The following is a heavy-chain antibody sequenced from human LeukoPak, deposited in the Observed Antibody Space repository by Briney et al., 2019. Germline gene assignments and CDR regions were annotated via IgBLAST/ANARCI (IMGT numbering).Heavy chain of an antibody. CDR3: ARGFGYGFDY. J-gene: IGHJ4*02. V-gene: IGHV3-48*03. CDR2: ISSSGTTM. CDR1: GFTFSSYE. D-gene: IGHD5-18*01. Sequence: GGSLILSCAASGFTFSSYEMNWVRQAPGKGLEWVSYISSSGTTMYYADSMKGRFTISRNNAKNSLYLRVNSLRAEDTAVYYCARGFGYGFDYWGQGTLVTVSS.